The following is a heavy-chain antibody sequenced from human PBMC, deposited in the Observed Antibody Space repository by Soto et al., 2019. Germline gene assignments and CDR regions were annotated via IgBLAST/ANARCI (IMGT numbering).Heavy chain of an antibody. CDR2: IIPIFGTT. CDR1: GGTFSNDA. Sequence: QEQLVQAGAEVKKPGSSVRISCRASGGTFSNDAVSWVRQAPGQGLQWMGGIIPIFGTTQYAQKFQGRVTIIADESTATAYMELRSVTSEETAVYYCATGLRTGNYGMDVWGQGTAVTVSS. V-gene: IGHV1-69*01. CDR3: ATGLRTGNYGMDV. J-gene: IGHJ6*02. D-gene: IGHD3-10*01.